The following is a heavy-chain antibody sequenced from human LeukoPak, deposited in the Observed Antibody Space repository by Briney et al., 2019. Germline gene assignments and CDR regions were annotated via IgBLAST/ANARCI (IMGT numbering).Heavy chain of an antibody. Sequence: PSETLSLTCAVYGGSFSGYYWSWIRQPPGKGLEWIGEINHSGSTNYNPSLKSRVTISVDTSKNQFSLKLSSVTAADTAVYYCARHHSSSWFWFDPWGQGTLVTVSS. CDR1: GGSFSGYY. D-gene: IGHD6-13*01. J-gene: IGHJ5*02. CDR2: INHSGST. V-gene: IGHV4-34*01. CDR3: ARHHSSSWFWFDP.